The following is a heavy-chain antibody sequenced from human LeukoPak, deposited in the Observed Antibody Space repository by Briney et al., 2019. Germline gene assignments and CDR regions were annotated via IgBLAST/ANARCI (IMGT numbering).Heavy chain of an antibody. V-gene: IGHV3-9*01. CDR2: ISWNSGSI. CDR3: AQTHSSSWYRSSWLDP. J-gene: IGHJ5*02. CDR1: GFTFDDYA. Sequence: GRSLRPSCAASGFTFDDYAMHWVRQAPGKGLEWVSGISWNSGSIGYADSVKGRFTISRDNAKNSLYLQMNSLRAEDTALYYCAQTHSSSWYRSSWLDPWGQGTLVTVSS. D-gene: IGHD6-13*01.